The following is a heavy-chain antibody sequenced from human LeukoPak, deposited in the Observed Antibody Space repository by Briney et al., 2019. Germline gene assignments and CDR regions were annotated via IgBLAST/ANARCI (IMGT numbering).Heavy chain of an antibody. J-gene: IGHJ4*02. V-gene: IGHV3-21*01. CDR2: ISSSTSYI. CDR3: ARDLYGDYSLDY. Sequence: GGSLRLSCEASGFTFTSYAMNWVRQAPGKGLELVSSISSSTSYISYADSVKGRFTISRDNAKNSLYLQMNSLRAEDTAVYYCARDLYGDYSLDYWGQGTLVTVSS. CDR1: GFTFTSYA. D-gene: IGHD4-17*01.